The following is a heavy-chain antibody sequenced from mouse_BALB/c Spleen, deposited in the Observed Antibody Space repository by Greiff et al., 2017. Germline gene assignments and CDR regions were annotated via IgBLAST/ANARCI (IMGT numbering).Heavy chain of an antibody. V-gene: IGHV6-6*02. CDR2: IRLKSDNYAT. CDR3: THGSSYTGVFDV. D-gene: IGHD1-1*01. Sequence: EVKLMESGGDLVKPGGSLKLSCAASGFTFSSYWMSWVRQSPEKGLEWVAEIRLKSDNYATHYAESVKGKFTISRDDSKSRLYLQMNSLRAEDTGIYYCTHGSSYTGVFDVWGAGTTVTVSS. J-gene: IGHJ1*01. CDR1: GFTFSSYW.